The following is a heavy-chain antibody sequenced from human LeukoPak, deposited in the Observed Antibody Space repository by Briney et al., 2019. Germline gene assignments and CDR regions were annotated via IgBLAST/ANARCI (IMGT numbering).Heavy chain of an antibody. CDR1: GFTFSSYG. CDR3: ARWSCDH. Sequence: GGSLRLSCAASGFTFSSYGMHWVRQAAGKGLEWVAVIWYDGSEKYYADSVKGRFTISRDNSKNTLFLQMSSLTAEDTAVYYCARWSCDHWGQGTLVTVSS. V-gene: IGHV3-33*01. J-gene: IGHJ5*02. CDR2: IWYDGSEK.